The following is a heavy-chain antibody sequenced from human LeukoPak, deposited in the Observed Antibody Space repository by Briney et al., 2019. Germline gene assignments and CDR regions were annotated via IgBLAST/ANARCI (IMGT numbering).Heavy chain of an antibody. CDR2: MWSDGGFK. CDR3: ARVRGTYSSNWFSDY. V-gene: IGHV3-33*01. J-gene: IGHJ4*02. D-gene: IGHD6-13*01. Sequence: SGGSLRLSCAASGFTFSGYGMHWVRQAPGKGLEWVAGMWSDGGFKFYADSVKGRFTISRDNSKDTLYLQMNSLRAEDMAVYYCARVRGTYSSNWFSDYWGQGTLVTVSS. CDR1: GFTFSGYG.